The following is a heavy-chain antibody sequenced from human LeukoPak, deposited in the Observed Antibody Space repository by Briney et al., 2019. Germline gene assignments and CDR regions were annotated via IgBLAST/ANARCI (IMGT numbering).Heavy chain of an antibody. CDR3: ARDRSSSRFDP. CDR2: IIPIFGTA. J-gene: IGHJ5*02. V-gene: IGHV1-69*01. CDR1: GGTFSSYA. D-gene: IGHD6-13*01. Sequence: SVKVSCKASGGTFSSYAISWVRQAPGQGLEWMGGIIPIFGTANYAQKFQGRVTITADESTSTAHMELSSLRSEDTAVYYCARDRSSSRFDPWGQGTLVTVSS.